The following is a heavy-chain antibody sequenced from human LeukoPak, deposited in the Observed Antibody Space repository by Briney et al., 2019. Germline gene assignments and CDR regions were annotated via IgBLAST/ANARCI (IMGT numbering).Heavy chain of an antibody. V-gene: IGHV3-11*04. CDR1: GFTFSDYY. CDR3: AKDVVVVAAALDSNWFDP. CDR2: ISSSGSTI. J-gene: IGHJ5*02. Sequence: PGGSLRPSCAASGFTFSDYYMSWIRQAPGKGLEWVSYISSSGSTIYYADSVKGRFTISRDNSKNTLYLQMNSLRAEDTAVYYCAKDVVVVAAALDSNWFDPWGQGTLVTVSS. D-gene: IGHD2-15*01.